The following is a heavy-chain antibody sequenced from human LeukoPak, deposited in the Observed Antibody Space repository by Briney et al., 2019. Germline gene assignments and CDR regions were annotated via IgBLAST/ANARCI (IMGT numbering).Heavy chain of an antibody. J-gene: IGHJ6*03. CDR3: ARVVGITMVRGVGSMDV. CDR1: GYTFTSYY. Sequence: ASVKVSCKASGYTFTSYYMHWVRQAPGQGLEWMGWINPNSGGTNYAQKFQGRVTMTTDTSTSTAYMELRSLRSDDTAVYYCARVVGITMVRGVGSMDVWGKGTTVTISS. V-gene: IGHV1-2*02. CDR2: INPNSGGT. D-gene: IGHD3-10*01.